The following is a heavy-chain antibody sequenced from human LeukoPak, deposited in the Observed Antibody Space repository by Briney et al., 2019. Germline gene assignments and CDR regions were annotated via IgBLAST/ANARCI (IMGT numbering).Heavy chain of an antibody. D-gene: IGHD1-7*01. Sequence: GGSLRLSCAASGFTFSNAWMSWVRQAPGKGLEWVGRIKSKTDGGTTDYAAPVKGRFTISRDDSKNTLYLQMNSLKTEDTAVYYCTTAYATGTKAYDYWGQGTLVTVSS. J-gene: IGHJ4*02. CDR2: IKSKTDGGTT. V-gene: IGHV3-15*01. CDR1: GFTFSNAW. CDR3: TTAYATGTKAYDY.